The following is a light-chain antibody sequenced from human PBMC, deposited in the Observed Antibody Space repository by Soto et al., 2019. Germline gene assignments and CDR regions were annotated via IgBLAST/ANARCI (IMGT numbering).Light chain of an antibody. CDR3: QQYNNWPPLS. J-gene: IGKJ4*01. CDR2: DAY. CDR1: QSVNSN. Sequence: EIVMTQSPATLSVSPGERVTLSCKASQSVNSNLAWYQQKPGQAPRLLIYDAYTRATGIPARFSGSGSGTEFTLTISSLQSEDFAVYYCQQYNNWPPLSFGGGTKVEIK. V-gene: IGKV3-15*01.